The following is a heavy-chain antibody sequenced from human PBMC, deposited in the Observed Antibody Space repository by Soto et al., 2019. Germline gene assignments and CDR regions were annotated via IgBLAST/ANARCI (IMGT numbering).Heavy chain of an antibody. CDR3: ATEYYYGSGSYYYYYYGMDV. CDR2: INSDGSST. Sequence: GGSLRLSCAASGFTFSSYWMHWVRQAPGKGLVWVSRINSDGSSTSYADSVKGRFTISRDNSKNTLYLQMNSLRAEDTAVYYCATEYYYGSGSYYYYYYGMDVWGQGTTVTVSS. CDR1: GFTFSSYW. V-gene: IGHV3-74*01. J-gene: IGHJ6*02. D-gene: IGHD3-10*01.